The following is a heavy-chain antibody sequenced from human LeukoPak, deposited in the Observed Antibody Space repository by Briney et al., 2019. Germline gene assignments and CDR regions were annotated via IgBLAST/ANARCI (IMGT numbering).Heavy chain of an antibody. J-gene: IGHJ4*02. V-gene: IGHV3-33*01. D-gene: IGHD1-26*01. Sequence: GGSLRLSCAASGFTFSSYGMHWVRQAPGKGLEWVAVIWYDGSNKYYADSVKGRFTISRDNSKNTLYLQMNSLRAEDTAVYYCARDSEGATGIYYWGQGTLVTVSS. CDR3: ARDSEGATGIYY. CDR2: IWYDGSNK. CDR1: GFTFSSYG.